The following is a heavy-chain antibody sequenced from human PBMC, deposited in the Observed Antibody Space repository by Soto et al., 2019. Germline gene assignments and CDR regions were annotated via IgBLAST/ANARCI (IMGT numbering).Heavy chain of an antibody. CDR1: GYSFINYW. V-gene: IGHV5-51*01. Sequence: PGESLKISCRGSGYSFINYWIAWVRQVPGKGLEWMGIIYPGNSDTRYSPSFQGQVIISVDKSISPAYLQWSSLKAPDTAMYYCASHPGVPHCLSYGLHVWGQGNTV. CDR2: IYPGNSDT. J-gene: IGHJ6*01. CDR3: ASHPGVPHCLSYGLHV. D-gene: IGHD3-16*01.